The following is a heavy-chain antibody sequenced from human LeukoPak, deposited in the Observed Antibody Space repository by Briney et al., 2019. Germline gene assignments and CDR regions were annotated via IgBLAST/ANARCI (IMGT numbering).Heavy chain of an antibody. CDR3: ARDQGGAFYYYYGMDV. D-gene: IGHD3-3*02. CDR1: GFTLSSYW. CDR2: IKQDGGEK. J-gene: IGHJ6*02. V-gene: IGHV3-7*03. Sequence: GGSLRFSCAASGFTLSSYWMSWVRQAPEKGLEGVGNIKQDGGEKFYVDSVKGRFAISRDNSKNTLYLQMNSLRAEDTAVYYCARDQGGAFYYYYGMDVWGQGTTVTVSS.